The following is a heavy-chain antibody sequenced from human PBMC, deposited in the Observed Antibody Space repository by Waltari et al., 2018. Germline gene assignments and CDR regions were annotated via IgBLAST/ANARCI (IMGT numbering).Heavy chain of an antibody. D-gene: IGHD6-13*01. CDR3: ARGRPGALAAAEGY. CDR1: GGSISSYY. V-gene: IGHV4-59*01. J-gene: IGHJ4*02. Sequence: QVKMQESGPGRVKPSETLSLTCTVSGGSISSYYWSWIGKPPGKGLEWIGYNYYSGSTNYTPSLKRRVTLSVDTPKHQFSLKLISVTAADTAVYYCARGRPGALAAAEGYWGQGTLVTVSS. CDR2: NYYSGST.